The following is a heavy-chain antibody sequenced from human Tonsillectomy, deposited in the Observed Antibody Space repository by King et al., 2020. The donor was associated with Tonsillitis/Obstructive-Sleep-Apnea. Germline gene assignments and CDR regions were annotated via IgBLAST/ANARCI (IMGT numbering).Heavy chain of an antibody. J-gene: IGHJ5*02. Sequence: VQLVESGGGVVQPGGSLRLSCVASGFMFTSHGFHWVRQAPGKGLEWLAFSWFDGSKEHYADSVKGRFLISRDNSKNTVYLQMNTLRAEDTAVYFCVRAYYSNYELYCWDRWGQGTLVTVSA. D-gene: IGHD4-11*01. V-gene: IGHV3-33*01. CDR1: GFMFTSHG. CDR3: VRAYYSNYELYCWDR. CDR2: SWFDGSKE.